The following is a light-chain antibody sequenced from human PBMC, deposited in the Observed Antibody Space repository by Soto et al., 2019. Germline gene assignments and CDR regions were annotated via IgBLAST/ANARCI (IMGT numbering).Light chain of an antibody. Sequence: DMQRTQSPSTLSASVGERGTLTCRAIQTISKWLVWYQQKPGEATNLLXYAASSLQSGVPSRFSGSGSGTDFTLTISSLQPEDFATYHGQQSYRTPPGLTFGGGTKVDIK. CDR3: QQSYRTPPGLT. V-gene: IGKV1-39*01. J-gene: IGKJ4*01. CDR2: AAS. CDR1: QTISKW.